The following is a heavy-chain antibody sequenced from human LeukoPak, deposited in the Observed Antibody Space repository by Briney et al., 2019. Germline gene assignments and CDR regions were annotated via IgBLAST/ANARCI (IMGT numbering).Heavy chain of an antibody. V-gene: IGHV1-18*01. CDR2: ISAYSGNT. CDR3: ARESGYCSNTACYTDY. J-gene: IGHJ4*02. D-gene: IGHD2-2*02. Sequence: GASVNVSCEASGYTFTSYGVTWVRQAPGQGLEWMGGISAYSGNTNYAQNLQGRVIMTTDTSTSTAYVELRSLRSDDTAVYYCARESGYCSNTACYTDYWGQGTLVTVSS. CDR1: GYTFTSYG.